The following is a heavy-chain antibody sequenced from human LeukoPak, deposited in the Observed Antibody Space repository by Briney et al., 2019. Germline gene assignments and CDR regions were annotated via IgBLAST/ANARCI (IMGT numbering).Heavy chain of an antibody. CDR1: GGTFSSYA. V-gene: IGHV1-69*05. D-gene: IGHD3-22*01. J-gene: IGHJ4*02. CDR3: ARHYDSSGYSLTAFDY. Sequence: KVSCKASGGTFSSYAISWVRQAAGQGLEWMGRIIPIFGTANYAQKFQGRVAITTDESTSTAYMELSSLRSEDTAVYYCARHYDSSGYSLTAFDYWGQGTLVTVSS. CDR2: IIPIFGTA.